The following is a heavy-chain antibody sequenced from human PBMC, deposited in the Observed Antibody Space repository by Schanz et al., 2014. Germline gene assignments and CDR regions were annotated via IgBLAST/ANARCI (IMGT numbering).Heavy chain of an antibody. D-gene: IGHD3-10*01. CDR3: ARGGQGFGEPHQRLFEY. CDR2: IYDSGNT. CDR1: GASVSSDNW. Sequence: QVQLEESGAGLVKPSGTLSLTCAVSGASVSSDNWWNWVRQPPGKGLEWIGEIYDSGNTNYNPSRKSRVTRSVDDSKNQFSLQLPSGTAADTAVYYCARGGQGFGEPHQRLFEYWGPGTLVTVSS. V-gene: IGHV4-4*02. J-gene: IGHJ4*02.